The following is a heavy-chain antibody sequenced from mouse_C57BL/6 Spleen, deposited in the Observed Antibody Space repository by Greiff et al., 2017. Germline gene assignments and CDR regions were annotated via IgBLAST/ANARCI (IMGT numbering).Heavy chain of an antibody. D-gene: IGHD2-4*01. CDR2: IRSKSSNYAT. CDR1: GFTFNTYA. V-gene: IGHV10-3*01. Sequence: EVLLVESGGGLVQPKGSLKLSCAASGFTFNTYAMHWVRQAPGTGLEWVARIRSKSSNYATYYADSVKDRFTISRGDSQSRLYLQMNNLKTEDTAMYYCVRDEDLYDFDGACFAYWGQGTLVTVSA. CDR3: VRDEDLYDFDGACFAY. J-gene: IGHJ3*01.